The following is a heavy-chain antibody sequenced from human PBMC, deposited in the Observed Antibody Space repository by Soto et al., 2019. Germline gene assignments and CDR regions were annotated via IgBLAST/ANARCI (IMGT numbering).Heavy chain of an antibody. J-gene: IGHJ6*02. D-gene: IGHD6-19*01. Sequence: AGGSLRLSCAASGFTLDDYAMHWVRQAPGEGLEWVSGSSWNSGSIGYADSVKGRFTISRDNTKNSQYQQMNSLRAEDTALYYGAKDIATTSSGWYYGMDVWGQGTTVTVSS. CDR3: AKDIATTSSGWYYGMDV. CDR2: SSWNSGSI. V-gene: IGHV3-9*01. CDR1: GFTLDDYA.